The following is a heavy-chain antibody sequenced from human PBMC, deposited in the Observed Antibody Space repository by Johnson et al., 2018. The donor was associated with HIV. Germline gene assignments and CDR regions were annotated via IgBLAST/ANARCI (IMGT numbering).Heavy chain of an antibody. CDR3: ARARDRNYGDI. D-gene: IGHD1-14*01. CDR1: GFTVSSNY. CDR2: IYSGGST. J-gene: IGHJ3*02. Sequence: EVQLVESGGGLVQPGGSLRLSCAASGFTVSSNYMSWVRQAPGKGLEWVSVIYSGGSTYYADSVKGRFTISRDNSKNTLYLQMNSLRAEDTAVYYCARARDRNYGDIWGQGTMVTVSS. V-gene: IGHV3-66*02.